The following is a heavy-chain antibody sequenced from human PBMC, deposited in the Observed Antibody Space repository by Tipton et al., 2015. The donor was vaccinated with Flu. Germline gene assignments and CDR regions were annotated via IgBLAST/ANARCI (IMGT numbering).Heavy chain of an antibody. CDR3: ARGVAVAMYFQH. CDR2: IYYSGTT. CDR1: GGSISTTIYY. Sequence: TLSLTCTVSGGSISTTIYYWGWVRQPPGKGLEWIGSIYYSGTTYYNPSLKSRVTISLDTSKNQFSLKLRSVTAADTAVYYCARGVAVAMYFQHWGQGTLVTVSS. D-gene: IGHD6-19*01. V-gene: IGHV4-39*07. J-gene: IGHJ1*01.